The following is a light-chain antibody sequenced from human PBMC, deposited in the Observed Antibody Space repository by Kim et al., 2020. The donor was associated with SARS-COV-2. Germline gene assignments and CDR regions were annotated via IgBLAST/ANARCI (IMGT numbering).Light chain of an antibody. V-gene: IGKV3-20*01. Sequence: EIVLTQSPGTLSLSPGERATLSCRASQSVSSTYLAWHQQKPGQAPRLLIYGASSRATGIPDRFSGSGSGTDFTLTISRLETEDFAVYYCQQHGSSSTFGQETNLDI. CDR1: QSVSSTY. CDR2: GAS. J-gene: IGKJ2*01. CDR3: QQHGSSST.